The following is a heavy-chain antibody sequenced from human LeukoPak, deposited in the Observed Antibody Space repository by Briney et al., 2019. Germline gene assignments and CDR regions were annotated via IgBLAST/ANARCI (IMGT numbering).Heavy chain of an antibody. Sequence: PGGSLRLSCAASGFTFSSYGLHWVRQAPGKGLEWVAVIWYDESNKYYTDSVKGRFTISRDNSKNTLYLQMNSLRAEDTAVYYCASGGYHYGSGVLYWGQGTLVTVSS. CDR2: IWYDESNK. J-gene: IGHJ4*02. D-gene: IGHD3-10*01. V-gene: IGHV3-33*01. CDR1: GFTFSSYG. CDR3: ASGGYHYGSGVLY.